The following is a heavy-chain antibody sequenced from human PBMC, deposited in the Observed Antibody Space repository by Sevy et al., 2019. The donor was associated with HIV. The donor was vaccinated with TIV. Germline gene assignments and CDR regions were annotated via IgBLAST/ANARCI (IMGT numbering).Heavy chain of an antibody. Sequence: ASVKVSCKASGYTFTSYGISWVRQAPGQGLEWMGWISAYNGNTNYPQKLQGRVTMTTDTSTSTAYMELRSLRSDDTAVYYCARAPAAMPSYYYYYMDVWGKGTMVTVSS. D-gene: IGHD2-2*01. CDR2: ISAYNGNT. CDR1: GYTFTSYG. V-gene: IGHV1-18*04. CDR3: ARAPAAMPSYYYYYMDV. J-gene: IGHJ6*03.